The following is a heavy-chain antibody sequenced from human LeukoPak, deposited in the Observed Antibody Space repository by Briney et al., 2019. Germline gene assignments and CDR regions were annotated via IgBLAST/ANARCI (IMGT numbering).Heavy chain of an antibody. CDR3: ARDLVKAVAGTGD. CDR1: GFTVSGNY. J-gene: IGHJ4*02. Sequence: GGSLRLSCAASGFTVSGNYMSWVRQTPGKGLEWISVIYSGGNTYYADSVKGRFTISRDNSKNTLYLQMNSLRVEDTAMYYCARDLVKAVAGTGDWGQGTLVTVSS. D-gene: IGHD6-19*01. CDR2: IYSGGNT. V-gene: IGHV3-53*01.